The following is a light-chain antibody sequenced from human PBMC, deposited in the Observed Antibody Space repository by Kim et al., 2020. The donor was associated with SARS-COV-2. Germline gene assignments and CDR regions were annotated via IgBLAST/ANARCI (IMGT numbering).Light chain of an antibody. V-gene: IGKV3-20*01. CDR3: QQYYTSSHT. CDR2: AAS. J-gene: IGKJ2*01. CDR1: QFVSSSY. Sequence: LSAGEGARHSCRASQFVSSSYLAGYQQRPGQAPRLLIYAASRRATGIPDRFSGSDSRTDFTLTISRVEPEDFAVYYCQQYYTSSHTFGQGTRLEI.